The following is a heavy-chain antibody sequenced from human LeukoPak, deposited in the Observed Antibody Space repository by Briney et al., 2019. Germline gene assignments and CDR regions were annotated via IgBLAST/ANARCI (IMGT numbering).Heavy chain of an antibody. D-gene: IGHD2-2*01. Sequence: GGSLRLSCAASGFTFSSYWMSWVRQAPGKGLEWVANIKEDGSEKYYVDSVRGRFAISRDSARNSLYLQMNSLRAEDTAVYYCARDRMYCSSTSCDDAFDIWGQGTMVTVSS. CDR3: ARDRMYCSSTSCDDAFDI. J-gene: IGHJ3*02. CDR2: IKEDGSEK. V-gene: IGHV3-7*03. CDR1: GFTFSSYW.